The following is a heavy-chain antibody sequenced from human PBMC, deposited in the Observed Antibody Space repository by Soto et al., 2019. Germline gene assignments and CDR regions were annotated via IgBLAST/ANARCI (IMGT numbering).Heavy chain of an antibody. CDR2: IFYSGST. V-gene: IGHV4-39*01. CDR3: ARHNYGSGSTYFDY. D-gene: IGHD3-10*01. Sequence: PSETLSPTCTVSSGSISSTIYSWDWIRQPPGKGLEWIGSIFYSGSTYYNPSLKSRVTISVDTSKNQFSLKLNSMTAADTAVYYCARHNYGSGSTYFDYWGQGTLVTVSS. CDR1: SGSISSTIYS. J-gene: IGHJ4*02.